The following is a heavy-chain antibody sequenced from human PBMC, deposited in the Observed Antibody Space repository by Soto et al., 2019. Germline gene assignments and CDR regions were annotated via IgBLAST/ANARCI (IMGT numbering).Heavy chain of an antibody. D-gene: IGHD5-18*01. Sequence: SVKVSCKASGGTFSSYTISWVRQAPGQGLEWMGRIIPILGIANYAQKFQGRVTITADKSTSTAYMELSSLRSEDTAVYYCARGSRGYSYGYDSWGQGTLVTVS. V-gene: IGHV1-69*02. J-gene: IGHJ5*01. CDR2: IIPILGIA. CDR3: ARGSRGYSYGYDS. CDR1: GGTFSSYT.